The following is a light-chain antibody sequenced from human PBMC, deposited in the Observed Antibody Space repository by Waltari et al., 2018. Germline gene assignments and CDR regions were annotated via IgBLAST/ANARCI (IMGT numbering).Light chain of an antibody. CDR2: DAS. V-gene: IGKV3-11*01. Sequence: EIVLTQSPATLSLSPGERATLSCRASQSVSSYLAWYQQKPGQAPRLIIYDASTRATGIPGRFSGSGSGTDFTLTIRSLEPEDFAVYYCQQRSNWPPYTFGQGTKLEIK. CDR3: QQRSNWPPYT. CDR1: QSVSSY. J-gene: IGKJ2*01.